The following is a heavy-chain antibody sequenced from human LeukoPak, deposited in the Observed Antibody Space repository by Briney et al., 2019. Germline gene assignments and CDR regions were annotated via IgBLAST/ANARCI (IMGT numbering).Heavy chain of an antibody. D-gene: IGHD5-18*01. V-gene: IGHV6-1*01. Sequence: SQTLSPTCAISRDSVSSNSATWNWIRQSPSRGLEWLGRTSYRSKWYNDYSKSVERRITINPDTSKNQLSLQLNSVTPEDTAVYYCARALDTAIVLWGQGTLVTVSS. CDR3: ARALDTAIVL. J-gene: IGHJ4*02. CDR1: RDSVSSNSAT. CDR2: TSYRSKWYN.